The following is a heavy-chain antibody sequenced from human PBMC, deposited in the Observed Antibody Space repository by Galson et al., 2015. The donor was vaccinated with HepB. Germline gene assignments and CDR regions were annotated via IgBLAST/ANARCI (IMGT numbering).Heavy chain of an antibody. CDR2: ISYDGSNK. D-gene: IGHD1-26*01. CDR3: ARGGVGAAYNWFDP. Sequence: SLRLSCAASGFTFSSYAMHWVRQAPGKGLEWVAVISYDGSNKYYADSVKGRFTISRDNSKNTLYLQMNSLRAEDTAVYYCARGGVGAAYNWFDPWGQGTLVTVSS. J-gene: IGHJ5*02. CDR1: GFTFSSYA. V-gene: IGHV3-30*04.